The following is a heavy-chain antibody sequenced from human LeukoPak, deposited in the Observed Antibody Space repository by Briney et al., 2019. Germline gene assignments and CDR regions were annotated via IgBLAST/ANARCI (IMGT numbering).Heavy chain of an antibody. CDR2: ISSSSSYI. D-gene: IGHD6-19*01. Sequence: PGGSLRLSCAASGFTFSSYSMNWVRQAPGKGLEWVSSISSSSSYIYYADSVKGRFTISRDNAKNSLYLQMNSLRAEDTAVYYCGRDGSSGWCLGDWQHWGQGTLVTVSS. J-gene: IGHJ1*01. V-gene: IGHV3-21*01. CDR1: GFTFSSYS. CDR3: GRDGSSGWCLGDWQH.